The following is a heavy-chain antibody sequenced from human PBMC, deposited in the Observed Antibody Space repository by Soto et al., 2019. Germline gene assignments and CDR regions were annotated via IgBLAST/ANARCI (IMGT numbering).Heavy chain of an antibody. D-gene: IGHD3-3*01. CDR2: INPNSGGT. CDR1: GYTFTGYY. Sequence: ASVKVSCKASGYTFTGYYMHWVRQAPGQGLEWMGWINPNSGGTNYAQKFQGRVTMTRDTSISTAYMELSRPRSDDTAVYYCASTSGAYYDFWSGYYHWGQGTLVTVSS. V-gene: IGHV1-2*02. J-gene: IGHJ5*02. CDR3: ASTSGAYYDFWSGYYH.